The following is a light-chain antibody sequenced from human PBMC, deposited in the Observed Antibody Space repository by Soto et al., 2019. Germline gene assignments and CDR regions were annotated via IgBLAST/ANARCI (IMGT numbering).Light chain of an antibody. V-gene: IGKV1-39*01. Sequence: DIQMTQSPSSLSASVGDRVTITCRASQTISSYLNWYQQKPGKAPKLLIYAASSLPSGVPSRFSGSGLGTDFTLTISSLQPEDFATYYCQQSYTTPGWTFGQGTKVEIK. CDR2: AAS. CDR1: QTISSY. CDR3: QQSYTTPGWT. J-gene: IGKJ1*01.